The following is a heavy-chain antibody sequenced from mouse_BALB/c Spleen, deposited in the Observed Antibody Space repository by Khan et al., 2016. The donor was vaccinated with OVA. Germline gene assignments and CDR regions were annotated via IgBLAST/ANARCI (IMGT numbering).Heavy chain of an antibody. CDR3: ARDYWDVFAY. J-gene: IGHJ3*01. CDR1: GFNIKDTY. D-gene: IGHD4-1*01. Sequence: EVQLVEPGAELVKPGASVKLSCTASGFNIKDTYMHWVKQRPEQGLEWIGRIDPANGNTKYDPKFQGKATITADTSSNTAYLQLSSLTSEDTVVYYCARDYWDVFAYWGQGTLVTVSA. CDR2: IDPANGNT. V-gene: IGHV14-3*02.